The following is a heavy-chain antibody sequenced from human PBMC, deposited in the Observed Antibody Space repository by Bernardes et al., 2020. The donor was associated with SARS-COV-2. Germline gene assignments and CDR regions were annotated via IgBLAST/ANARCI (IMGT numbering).Heavy chain of an antibody. D-gene: IGHD3-3*01. CDR3: ARGRGITIFGVVINYYYYGMDV. V-gene: IGHV1-8*01. Sequence: ASVKVSCKASGYTFTSYDINWVRQATGQGLEWMGLMNPNSGNTGYAQKFQGRVTMTRNTSISTAYMELSSLRSEDTDVYYCARGRGITIFGVVINYYYYGMDVWGQGTTVTVS. J-gene: IGHJ6*02. CDR2: MNPNSGNT. CDR1: GYTFTSYD.